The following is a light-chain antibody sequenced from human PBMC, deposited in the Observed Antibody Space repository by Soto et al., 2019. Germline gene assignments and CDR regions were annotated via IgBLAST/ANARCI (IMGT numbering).Light chain of an antibody. J-gene: IGLJ1*01. CDR2: DVS. CDR3: SSYTTSSTL. CDR1: SSDVGGYNY. V-gene: IGLV2-14*01. Sequence: QSALTQPASVSGSHGQSSSISCTGTSSDVGGYNYVSWYQQHPGKAPKLMVYDVSNRPSGVSNRFSGSKSGNTASLTISGLHAEDEADYYCSSYTTSSTLFGTGTKVTVL.